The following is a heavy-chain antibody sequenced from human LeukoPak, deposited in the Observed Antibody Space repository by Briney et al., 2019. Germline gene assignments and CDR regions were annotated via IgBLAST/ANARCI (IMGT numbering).Heavy chain of an antibody. J-gene: IGHJ4*02. Sequence: GASVKVSCKASGYTFTSSGISSVRQAPGQGLEWMGWISAYNGNTNYAQKLQGRVTMTTDTSTSTDYMELRSLRSEDTSLYYCARAAHDSSGYYQNYFDYWGQGTLVTVSS. D-gene: IGHD3-22*01. CDR2: ISAYNGNT. V-gene: IGHV1-18*01. CDR3: ARAAHDSSGYYQNYFDY. CDR1: GYTFTSSG.